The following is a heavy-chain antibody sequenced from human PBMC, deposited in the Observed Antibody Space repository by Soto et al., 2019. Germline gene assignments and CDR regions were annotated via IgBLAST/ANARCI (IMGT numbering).Heavy chain of an antibody. CDR3: TTIVVVPAAIVNYYGLDV. V-gene: IGHV3-49*03. D-gene: IGHD2-2*02. CDR1: GFTFGDYA. J-gene: IGHJ6*02. CDR2: IRSKAYGETT. Sequence: GGSLRLSCTGSGFTFGDYAMSWFRQAPGKGPEWVGFIRSKAYGETTEYAASVKGRFTISRDDSKSIAYLQMNSLKTEDTAVYYCTTIVVVPAAIVNYYGLDVWGQGTLVTVSS.